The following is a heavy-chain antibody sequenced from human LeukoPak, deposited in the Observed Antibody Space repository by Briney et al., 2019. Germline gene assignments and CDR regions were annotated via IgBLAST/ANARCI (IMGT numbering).Heavy chain of an antibody. Sequence: ASVKVSCKASGYTFNSYDINWVRQATGEGLEWMGWMNPNSGSTGYAQKFQGRVTMTRNISITTDYMELSSLRSEDTAVYYCARAKSGWSPLDYWGQGTLVTVSS. D-gene: IGHD6-19*01. V-gene: IGHV1-8*01. CDR2: MNPNSGST. CDR1: GYTFNSYD. J-gene: IGHJ4*02. CDR3: ARAKSGWSPLDY.